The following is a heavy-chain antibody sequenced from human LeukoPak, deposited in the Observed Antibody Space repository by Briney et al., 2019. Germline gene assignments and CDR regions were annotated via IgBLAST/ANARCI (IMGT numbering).Heavy chain of an antibody. CDR1: GFTFSDYY. V-gene: IGHV3-69-1*02. CDR3: ARDVLLWFGEIQSRNAFDI. Sequence: GGSLRLSCAASGFTFSDYYMSSSTSTIYYADSVKGRFTISRDNAENSLCLQMNSLRAEDTAVYYCARDVLLWFGEIQSRNAFDIWGQGQWSPSLQ. D-gene: IGHD3-10*01. J-gene: IGHJ3*02. CDR2: SSTSTI.